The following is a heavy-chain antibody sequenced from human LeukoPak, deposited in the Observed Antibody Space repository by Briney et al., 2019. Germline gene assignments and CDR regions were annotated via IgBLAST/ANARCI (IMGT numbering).Heavy chain of an antibody. V-gene: IGHV3-23*01. CDR1: GFIFSTFA. CDR2: IFPSGGEI. CDR3: ARELREHGVFDI. Sequence: PGGSLRLSCAASGFIFSTFAMIWVRQPPGKGLEWVSSIFPSGGEIHYAASVKGRFSISRDNSKNTVYLQMNSLRAEDTAVYYCARELREHGVFDIWGQGTMVTVSS. D-gene: IGHD1-26*01. J-gene: IGHJ3*02.